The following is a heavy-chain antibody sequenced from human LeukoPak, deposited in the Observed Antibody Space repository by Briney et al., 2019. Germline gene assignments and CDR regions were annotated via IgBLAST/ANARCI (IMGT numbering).Heavy chain of an antibody. D-gene: IGHD2-2*01. CDR3: AKEPAAPLYYFDY. V-gene: IGHV3-23*01. CDR2: ISGSGATT. J-gene: IGHJ4*02. Sequence: AGGSLRLSCAVSGIKFSSHAISWVRQAPGKGLEWVSAISGSGATTYYADSVKGRFTISRDNSKNTLSLQMHSLRAEDTAVYYCAKEPAAPLYYFDYWGQGTLVTVSS. CDR1: GIKFSSHA.